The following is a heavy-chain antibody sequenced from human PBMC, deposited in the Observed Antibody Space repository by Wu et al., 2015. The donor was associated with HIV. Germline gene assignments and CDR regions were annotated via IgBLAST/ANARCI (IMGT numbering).Heavy chain of an antibody. CDR1: GNTITGHY. Sequence: QVQLVQSGAEVKKPGASVKVSCKASGNTITGHYINWVRQAPGQGLEWMGWINPNSGGTSYAQKFQDRVTMTRDTSISTAYMELSRLRSDDTAVYYCARVEMAITDFDYWGQGTLVTVSS. CDR2: INPNSGGT. V-gene: IGHV1-2*02. J-gene: IGHJ4*02. D-gene: IGHD5-24*01. CDR3: ARVEMAITDFDY.